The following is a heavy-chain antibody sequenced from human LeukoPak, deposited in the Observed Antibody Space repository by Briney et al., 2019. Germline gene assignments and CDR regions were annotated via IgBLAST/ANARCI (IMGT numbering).Heavy chain of an antibody. Sequence: PGGSLRLSCAASGFIFSTYAMHWVRQAPGKGLEWVALIWHDASHTFYTDSVKGRFTISRDNSKNTVYLQMNSLGGEDTAVYYCAREMFGSGSYPDYWGQGTLVTVSS. V-gene: IGHV3-33*01. J-gene: IGHJ4*02. CDR3: AREMFGSGSYPDY. CDR2: IWHDASHT. D-gene: IGHD3-10*01. CDR1: GFIFSTYA.